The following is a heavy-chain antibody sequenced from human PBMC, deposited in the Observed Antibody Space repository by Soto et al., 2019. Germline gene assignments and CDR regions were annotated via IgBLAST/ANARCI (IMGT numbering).Heavy chain of an antibody. CDR1: GFTFSDHY. V-gene: IGHV3-72*01. CDR3: ARAGDYYDSSGYYPFDY. CDR2: TRNKANSYTT. D-gene: IGHD3-22*01. Sequence: GGSLRLSCAASGFTFSDHYMDWVRQAPGKGLEWVGRTRNKANSYTTEYAASVKGRFTISRDDSKNSLYLQMNSLKTEDTAVYYCARAGDYYDSSGYYPFDYWGQGTLVTVSS. J-gene: IGHJ4*02.